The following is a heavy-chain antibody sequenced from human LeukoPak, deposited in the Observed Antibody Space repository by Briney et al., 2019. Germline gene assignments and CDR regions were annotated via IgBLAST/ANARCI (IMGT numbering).Heavy chain of an antibody. Sequence: GGALRLSCAASGFTFSSYAMSWVRQAPGKGLEWVSGISGSGGSTYYADSVKGRFTISRDNSKNTLYLQMNSLRAEDTAVYYCAKDPSNCSSTSCNYFDYWGQGTLVTVSS. CDR2: ISGSGGST. J-gene: IGHJ4*02. CDR1: GFTFSSYA. D-gene: IGHD2-2*01. V-gene: IGHV3-23*01. CDR3: AKDPSNCSSTSCNYFDY.